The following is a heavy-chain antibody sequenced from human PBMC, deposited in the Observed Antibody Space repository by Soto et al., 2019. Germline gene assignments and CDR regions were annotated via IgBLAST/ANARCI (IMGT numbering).Heavy chain of an antibody. CDR1: SGSISGYY. CDR2: IYYGGST. J-gene: IGHJ4*02. Sequence: SETLSLTCTASSGSISGYYWSCIRQPPGKGLEWIANIYYGGSTFYNPSLKGRVTISVDTSKNLFYLKVNSVIAADTAVYYCAGGAGWISDYWGQGTLVTVSS. CDR3: AGGAGWISDY. D-gene: IGHD6-19*01. V-gene: IGHV4-59*01.